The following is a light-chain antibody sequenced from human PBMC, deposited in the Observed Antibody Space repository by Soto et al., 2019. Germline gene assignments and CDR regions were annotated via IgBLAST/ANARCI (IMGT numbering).Light chain of an antibody. CDR2: WAS. J-gene: IGKJ1*01. CDR3: QQYYSTPRT. V-gene: IGKV4-1*01. Sequence: DIMMTESRCALAVSLGDVATINCKSSQSVLYSSNNKNYLSWYQQKPGQPPKLLIYWASTRESGVPDRFSGSGSGTDFTLTISSLQAEDEAVYYCQQYYSTPRTFGQGTKVDIK. CDR1: QSVLYSSNNKNY.